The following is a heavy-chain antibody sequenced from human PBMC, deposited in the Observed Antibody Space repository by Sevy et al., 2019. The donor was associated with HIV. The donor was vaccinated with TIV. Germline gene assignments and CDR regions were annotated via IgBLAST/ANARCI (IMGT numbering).Heavy chain of an antibody. CDR3: ARGSIVVVNFVGDY. V-gene: IGHV3-21*01. Sequence: GGSLRLSCAASGFTFSTYNMNWVSQAPGKGLESVSSITSSGFYIYYADSVKGRFTISRDNAKNSLYLQVSSLRAEDTAVYYCARGSIVVVNFVGDYWGQGTLVTVSS. J-gene: IGHJ4*02. CDR2: ITSSGFYI. CDR1: GFTFSTYN. D-gene: IGHD3-22*01.